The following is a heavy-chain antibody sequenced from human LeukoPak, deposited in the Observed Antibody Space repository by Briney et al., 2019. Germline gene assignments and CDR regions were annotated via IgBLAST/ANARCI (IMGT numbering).Heavy chain of an antibody. D-gene: IGHD3-22*01. CDR2: INHSGST. J-gene: IGHJ4*02. CDR1: GGSFSGYY. Sequence: SETLSLTCAVYGGSFSGYYWSWIRQPPGKGLEWIGEINHSGSTNYNPSLKSRVTISVDTSKNQFSLKLSSVTAADTAVYYCARLALSSYYYDSSGYFSFDYWGQGTLVTVSS. V-gene: IGHV4-34*01. CDR3: ARLALSSYYYDSSGYFSFDY.